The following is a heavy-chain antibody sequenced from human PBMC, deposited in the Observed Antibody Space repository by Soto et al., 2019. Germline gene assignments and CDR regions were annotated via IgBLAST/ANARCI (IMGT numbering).Heavy chain of an antibody. CDR1: GFIFTNYA. V-gene: IGHV3-23*01. CDR3: VREGRGSFDF. CDR2: IGGRGNSA. Sequence: GGSLRLSCAASGFIFTNYAMNWVRQAPGKGLEWVSVIGGRGNSAYYADSVQGRFTISRDNSKNTLSLQMSSLTADDTAIYYCVREGRGSFDFWGRGTMVTVS. J-gene: IGHJ3*01. D-gene: IGHD5-12*01.